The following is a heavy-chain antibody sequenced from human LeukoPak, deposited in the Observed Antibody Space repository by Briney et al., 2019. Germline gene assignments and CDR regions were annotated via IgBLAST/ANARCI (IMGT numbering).Heavy chain of an antibody. CDR1: GFTVSSSY. Sequence: GGSLRLSCTGSGFTVSSSYMSWVRQTPGKGLEWVSGIYSGGTTYYADSVKGRVTISRDSSKNTPYLQMNSLRAEDTAVYYCARDRRDGYCLGHWGQGTLVTVSS. CDR3: ARDRRDGYCLGH. J-gene: IGHJ4*02. V-gene: IGHV3-66*01. CDR2: IYSGGTT. D-gene: IGHD5-24*01.